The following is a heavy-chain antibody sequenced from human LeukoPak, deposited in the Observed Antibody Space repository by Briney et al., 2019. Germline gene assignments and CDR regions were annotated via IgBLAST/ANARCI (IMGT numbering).Heavy chain of an antibody. Sequence: GASVMVSCKASGYTFSGYYMHWVRQAPGQGLEWMGWINPDSGGTNYGQNFQGRVTMTRDTAINTAYMELSRLRSDDTAVYYCARDPYCGGDCSWFDPWGQGTLVTVSS. CDR1: GYTFSGYY. D-gene: IGHD2-21*02. J-gene: IGHJ5*02. CDR2: INPDSGGT. CDR3: ARDPYCGGDCSWFDP. V-gene: IGHV1-2*02.